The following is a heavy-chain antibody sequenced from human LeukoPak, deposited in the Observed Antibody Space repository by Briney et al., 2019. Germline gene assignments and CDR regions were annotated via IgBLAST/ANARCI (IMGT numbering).Heavy chain of an antibody. V-gene: IGHV3-23*01. D-gene: IGHD5-18*01. Sequence: GGSLRLSCAASGFTFSSYAMSWVRQAPGKGLEGVSAISGSGGSTYYADSVKGRFTISRDNSKNTLYLQMNSLRAEDTAVYYCAKAHLPRRWIQRSSFDYWGRGTLVTVSS. CDR3: AKAHLPRRWIQRSSFDY. J-gene: IGHJ4*02. CDR1: GFTFSSYA. CDR2: ISGSGGST.